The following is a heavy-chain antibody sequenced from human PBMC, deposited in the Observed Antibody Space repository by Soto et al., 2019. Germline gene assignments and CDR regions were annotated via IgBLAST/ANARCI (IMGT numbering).Heavy chain of an antibody. J-gene: IGHJ4*02. CDR2: IIPIFGTA. Sequence: QVQLVQSGAEVKKPGSSVKVSCKASGGTFSSYAISWVRQAPGQGLEWMGGIIPIFGTANYAQKFQGRVTITADESTSTAYMELSSLRSEDTAVYYCAKSEDTAMVVGLRLGESIRLGGHHPYYFDYWGQGTLVTVSS. CDR3: AKSEDTAMVVGLRLGESIRLGGHHPYYFDY. D-gene: IGHD3-16*01. V-gene: IGHV1-69*01. CDR1: GGTFSSYA.